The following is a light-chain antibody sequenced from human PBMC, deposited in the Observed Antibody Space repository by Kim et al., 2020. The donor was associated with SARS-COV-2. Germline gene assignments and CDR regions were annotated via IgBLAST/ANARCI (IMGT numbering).Light chain of an antibody. V-gene: IGKV1-12*01. CDR3: QQADSFPLT. CDR1: QGINRW. J-gene: IGKJ5*01. Sequence: DIQMTQSPSSVSASVGDRVTITCRASQGINRWLVWYQQKPGKAPKLLISSASRLQSGVPSRFSDSGSGTEFTLTINSLQHEDFATYYCQQADSFPLTLGQGTRLEIK. CDR2: SAS.